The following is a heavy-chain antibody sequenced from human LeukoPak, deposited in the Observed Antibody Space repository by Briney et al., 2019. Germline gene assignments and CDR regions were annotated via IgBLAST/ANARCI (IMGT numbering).Heavy chain of an antibody. CDR3: ARGGVGRGYYDY. CDR1: GFTFNTYS. CDR2: IKQDGSAK. D-gene: IGHD1-26*01. J-gene: IGHJ4*02. Sequence: GGSLRLSCVASGFTFNTYSMHWVRQAGGKGLEWVANIKQDGSAKYYVDSVRGRFTISRDNAKNSLYLQMNSLRTEDTAVYYCARGGVGRGYYDYWGQGTLVTVSS. V-gene: IGHV3-7*01.